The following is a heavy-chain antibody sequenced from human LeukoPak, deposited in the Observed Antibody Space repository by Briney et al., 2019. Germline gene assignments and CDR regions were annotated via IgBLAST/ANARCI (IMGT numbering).Heavy chain of an antibody. V-gene: IGHV3-23*03. Sequence: PGGSLRLSCAASGFTFSSYAMSWVRQAPGKGLEWVSVIYSGGSTYYADSVKGRFTISRDNSKNTLYLQMNSLRAEDTAVYYCANAGYSYGYGMDVWGQGTTVTVSS. D-gene: IGHD5-18*01. CDR1: GFTFSSYA. CDR2: IYSGGST. J-gene: IGHJ6*02. CDR3: ANAGYSYGYGMDV.